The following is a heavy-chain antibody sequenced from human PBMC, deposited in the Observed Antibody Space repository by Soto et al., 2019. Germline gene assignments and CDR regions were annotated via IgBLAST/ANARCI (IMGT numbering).Heavy chain of an antibody. V-gene: IGHV3-7*01. J-gene: IGHJ4*02. D-gene: IGHD2-8*01. CDR2: IKEDASEE. CDR3: ATAISYAFSNFDS. Sequence: EVQLVQSGGDLVQPGGSLRLSCVASGFTFSTYWMTWVRQAPGMGLEWVAGIKEDASEEVYVDSVKGRFSISRDNAKNSLYLQLNRLRADDTAGYYFATAISYAFSNFDSWGPGSLVTVSS. CDR1: GFTFSTYW.